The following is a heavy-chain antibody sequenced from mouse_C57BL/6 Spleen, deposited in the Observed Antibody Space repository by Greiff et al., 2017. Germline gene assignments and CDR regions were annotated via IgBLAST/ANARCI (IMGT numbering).Heavy chain of an antibody. J-gene: IGHJ4*01. CDR1: GYTFTSYW. D-gene: IGHD1-2*01. V-gene: IGHV1-53*01. Sequence: VQLKQPGTELVKPGASVKLSCKASGYTFTSYWMHWVKQRPGQGLEWIGNINPSNGGTNYNEKFKSKATLTVDKSSSTAYMQLSSLTSEDSAVYYCARTYGPAYYAMDYWGQGTSVTVSS. CDR3: ARTYGPAYYAMDY. CDR2: INPSNGGT.